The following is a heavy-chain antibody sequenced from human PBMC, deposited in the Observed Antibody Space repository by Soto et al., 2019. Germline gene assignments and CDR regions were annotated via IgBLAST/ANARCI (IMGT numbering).Heavy chain of an antibody. CDR1: GFTVSSNY. CDR3: ARDRGGYYYYGMDV. J-gene: IGHJ6*02. D-gene: IGHD3-10*01. CDR2: IYSGGSP. Sequence: EVQLVESGGGLVQPGGSLRLSGAASGFTVSSNYMSWVRQAPGKGLEWVSVIYSGGSPYYAASVKGRFTISRDNSKNTLYLQMNSLRAEDTAVYYCARDRGGYYYYGMDVWGQGTTVTVSS. V-gene: IGHV3-66*01.